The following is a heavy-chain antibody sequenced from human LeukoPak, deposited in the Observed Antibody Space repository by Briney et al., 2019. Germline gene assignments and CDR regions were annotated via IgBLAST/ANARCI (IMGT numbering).Heavy chain of an antibody. CDR1: GFTFSSYA. V-gene: IGHV3-23*01. J-gene: IGHJ4*02. D-gene: IGHD2-15*01. CDR2: ISGSGGST. CDR3: AKSNALWGYCSGGSCYAGGFDY. Sequence: PGGSLRLSCAASGFTFSSYAMSWVRQAPGKGLEWVSAISGSGGSTYYADSVKGRFTISRDNSKNTLYLQMNSLRAEDTAVYYCAKSNALWGYCSGGSCYAGGFDYWGQGTLVTVSS.